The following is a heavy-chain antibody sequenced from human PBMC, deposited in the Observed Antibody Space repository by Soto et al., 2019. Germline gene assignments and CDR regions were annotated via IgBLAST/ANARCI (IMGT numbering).Heavy chain of an antibody. V-gene: IGHV3-7*03. CDR1: GFPFTNYW. CDR3: AGDREMATITGTFDI. J-gene: IGHJ3*02. CDR2: INQDGREK. D-gene: IGHD5-12*01. Sequence: EVQLVESGGGLVQPGGSLRLSCAASGFPFTNYWMTWVRQAPGNGLEWVANINQDGREKYYVDSVKGRFTISRDNAKKSLYLQTTRLRAEDTAVYYCAGDREMATITGTFDIWGQGTMVTVSS.